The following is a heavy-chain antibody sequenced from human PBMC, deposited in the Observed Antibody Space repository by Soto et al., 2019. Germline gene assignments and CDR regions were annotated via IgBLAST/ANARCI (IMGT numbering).Heavy chain of an antibody. Sequence: SVKVSCKASGGTFSSYAISWVRQAPGQGLEWMGGIIPIFGTANYAQKFQGRVTITADESTSTAYMELSSLRSEDTAVYYCARFRYDILTGSPYYFDYWGQGTLVTVSS. CDR3: ARFRYDILTGSPYYFDY. D-gene: IGHD3-9*01. CDR1: GGTFSSYA. CDR2: IIPIFGTA. J-gene: IGHJ4*02. V-gene: IGHV1-69*13.